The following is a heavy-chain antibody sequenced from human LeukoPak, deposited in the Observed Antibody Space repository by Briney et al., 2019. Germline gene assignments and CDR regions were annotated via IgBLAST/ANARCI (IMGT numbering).Heavy chain of an antibody. CDR1: GFTFSSYS. Sequence: GGSLRLSCAASGFTFSSYSMDWVRQAPGKGLEWVSSISSSSSYIYYADSVKGRSTISRDNAKNSLYLQMNSLRAEDTAVYYCARDIGINWFDPWGQGTLVTVSS. CDR3: ARDIGINWFDP. CDR2: ISSSSSYI. V-gene: IGHV3-21*01. J-gene: IGHJ5*02. D-gene: IGHD2-15*01.